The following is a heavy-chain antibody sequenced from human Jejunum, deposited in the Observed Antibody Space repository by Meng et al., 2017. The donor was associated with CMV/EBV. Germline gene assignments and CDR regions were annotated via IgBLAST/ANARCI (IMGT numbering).Heavy chain of an antibody. D-gene: IGHD2/OR15-2a*01. J-gene: IGHJ4*02. CDR1: GFALRSYW. Sequence: EVQLVESGGGVVQPGGSLRLSCAVSGFALRSYWMHWVRQAPGKGLEWVSRIDIDGRDITYADSVKGRFTISRDTAKNMLYLEMNSLRVEDTAVYYCARGLEEYLGWEMGYWGQGPLVTVSS. CDR2: IDIDGRDI. V-gene: IGHV3-74*03. CDR3: ARGLEEYLGWEMGY.